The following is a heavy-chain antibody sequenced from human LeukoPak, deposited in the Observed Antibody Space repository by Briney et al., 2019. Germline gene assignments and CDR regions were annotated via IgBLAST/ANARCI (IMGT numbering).Heavy chain of an antibody. CDR3: ARGQGYDSSGYYFDY. Sequence: SETLSLTCAVYGGSFSGCYWSWIRQPPGKGLEWIGEINHSGSTNYNPSLKSRVTISVDTSKNQFSLKLSSVTAADTAVYYCARGQGYDSSGYYFDYWGQGTLVTVSS. V-gene: IGHV4-34*01. J-gene: IGHJ4*02. CDR2: INHSGST. D-gene: IGHD3-22*01. CDR1: GGSFSGCY.